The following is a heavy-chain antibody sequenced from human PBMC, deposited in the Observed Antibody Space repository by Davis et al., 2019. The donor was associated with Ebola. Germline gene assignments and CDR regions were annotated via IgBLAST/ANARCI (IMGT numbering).Heavy chain of an antibody. V-gene: IGHV4-59*01. CDR1: GGSISSYY. J-gene: IGHJ6*02. CDR3: AREGAAAGTGDLYYYYGMDV. Sequence: SETLSLTCTVSGGSISSYYWSWIRQPPGTGLEWIGYIYYSGSTNYNPSLKSRVTISVDTSKNQFSLKLSSVTAADTAVYYCAREGAAAGTGDLYYYYGMDVWGQGTTVTVSS. CDR2: IYYSGST. D-gene: IGHD6-13*01.